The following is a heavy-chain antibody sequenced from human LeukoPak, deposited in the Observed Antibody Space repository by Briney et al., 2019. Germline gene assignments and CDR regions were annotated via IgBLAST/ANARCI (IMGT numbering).Heavy chain of an antibody. CDR3: ARGPFDGSGSYYKPRNFDY. D-gene: IGHD3-10*01. Sequence: SETQSLTCAVYGGSFSGYYWSWIRQPPGKGLEWIGEINHSGSTNYNPSLKSRVTISVDTSKNQFSLKLSSVTAADTAVYYCARGPFDGSGSYYKPRNFDYWGQGTLVTVSS. CDR2: INHSGST. V-gene: IGHV4-34*01. J-gene: IGHJ4*02. CDR1: GGSFSGYY.